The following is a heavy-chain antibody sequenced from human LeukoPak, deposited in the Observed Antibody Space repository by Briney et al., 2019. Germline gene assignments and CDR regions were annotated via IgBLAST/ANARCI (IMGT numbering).Heavy chain of an antibody. CDR2: ISGDGGST. CDR3: AKEVTAAGYYYYYYMDV. Sequence: GGSLRLSCAASGFTFDDYAMHWVRQAPGKGLEWVSLISGDGGSTYYADSVKGRFTISRDNSKNSLYLQMNSLRTEDTALYYCAKEVTAAGYYYYYYMDVWGKGTTVTVSS. J-gene: IGHJ6*03. D-gene: IGHD6-13*01. CDR1: GFTFDDYA. V-gene: IGHV3-43*02.